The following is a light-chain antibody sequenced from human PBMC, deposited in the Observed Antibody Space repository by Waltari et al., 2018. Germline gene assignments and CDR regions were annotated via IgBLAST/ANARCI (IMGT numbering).Light chain of an antibody. CDR2: EGT. CDR3: CSYAGSTSVL. V-gene: IGLV2-23*01. J-gene: IGLJ2*01. Sequence: QSALTQPASVSGSPGQSITISCTGTSSAVGSYNLVSWYQHHPGKAPKLMIYEGTKRPSGVSYRFSASKSGNTASLTISGLQAEDEADYYCCSYAGSTSVLFGGGTKVTVL. CDR1: SSAVGSYNL.